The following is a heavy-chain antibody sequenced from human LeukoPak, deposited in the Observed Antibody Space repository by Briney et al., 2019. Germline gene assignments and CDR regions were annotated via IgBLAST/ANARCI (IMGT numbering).Heavy chain of an antibody. CDR2: IVVDSTKT. J-gene: IGHJ4*02. D-gene: IGHD2-15*01. CDR3: AAATVAADPFFDY. Sequence: SVKVSCKASGFIFSSSAVQWVRQARGQRLEWIGWIVVDSTKTNYAQKFKERFTITRDMSTSTVYMELSSLRSEDTAVYYCAAATVAADPFFDYWGQGTLVTVSS. V-gene: IGHV1-58*01. CDR1: GFIFSSSA.